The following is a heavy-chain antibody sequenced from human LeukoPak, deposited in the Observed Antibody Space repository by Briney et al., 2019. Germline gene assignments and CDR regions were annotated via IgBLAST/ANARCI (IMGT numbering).Heavy chain of an antibody. D-gene: IGHD2-2*03. CDR3: ARDLVDVVVVPAATYYYYYYMDV. J-gene: IGHJ6*03. CDR1: GGSISSYY. CDR2: IYTCGST. V-gene: IGHV4-4*07. Sequence: SETLSLTCTVSGGSISSYYWSWIRQPAGKGLEWIGRIYTCGSTNYNPSLKSRVTMSVDTSKNQFSLKLSSVTAAGTAVYYCARDLVDVVVVPAATYYYYYYMDVWGKGTTVTVSS.